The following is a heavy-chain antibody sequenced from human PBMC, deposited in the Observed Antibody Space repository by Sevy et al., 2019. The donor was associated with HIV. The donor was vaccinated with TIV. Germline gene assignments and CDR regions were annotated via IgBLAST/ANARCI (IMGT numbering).Heavy chain of an antibody. CDR2: ITWDGGRT. J-gene: IGHJ4*02. CDR3: AKELRRGDILTGYLNY. CDR1: GFKFDDYA. V-gene: IGHV3-9*01. Sequence: SLRLSCTASGFKFDDYAMHWVRQPPGKGLEWVSGITWDGGRTGYADSGKGRFIISRDNTKSSLYLQMNSLRAEDTALYYCAKELRRGDILTGYLNYWGQGILVTVSS. D-gene: IGHD3-9*01.